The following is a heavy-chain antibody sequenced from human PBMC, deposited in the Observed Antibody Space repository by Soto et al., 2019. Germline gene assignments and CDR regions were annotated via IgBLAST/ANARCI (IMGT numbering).Heavy chain of an antibody. Sequence: SETLSLTCTVSGGSVSNSNYYWGWIRQSPGKGLEWIGSVYYRGRSYSNSSVKSRVTISVDTSKNQFSLNLNSVTASDTAVYYCVRQRTSVLPQAYFDYWGPGALVTVSS. CDR1: GGSVSNSNYY. V-gene: IGHV4-39*01. J-gene: IGHJ4*02. D-gene: IGHD2-8*01. CDR3: VRQRTSVLPQAYFDY. CDR2: VYYRGRS.